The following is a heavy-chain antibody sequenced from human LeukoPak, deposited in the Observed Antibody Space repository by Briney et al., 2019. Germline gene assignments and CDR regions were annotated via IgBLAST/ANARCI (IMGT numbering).Heavy chain of an antibody. CDR2: IIPIFGTA. CDR1: GGTFSSYA. J-gene: IGHJ4*02. Sequence: AASVKVSCKASGGTFSSYAISWVRQAPGQGLEWMGRIIPIFGTANYAQKFQGRVTITADKSTSTAYMELSSLRSEDTAVYYCARGRSTGYPYYFEYWGQGTLVTVSS. D-gene: IGHD5-12*01. CDR3: ARGRSTGYPYYFEY. V-gene: IGHV1-69*06.